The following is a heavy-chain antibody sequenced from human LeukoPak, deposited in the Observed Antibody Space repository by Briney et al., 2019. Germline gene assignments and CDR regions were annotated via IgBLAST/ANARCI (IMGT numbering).Heavy chain of an antibody. CDR2: IYSGGRT. D-gene: IGHD1-26*01. J-gene: IGHJ4*02. CDR3: AREEEGELPDY. CDR1: GFSVSSNY. V-gene: IGHV3-53*05. Sequence: PGGSLRLSCVASGFSVSSNYLSGVRQAPGKGLDWGSVIYSGGRTYCADSVKGRFTISRDNSKNTVYLQVNSLRPEDTAVYFCAREEEGELPDYWGQGTQVTVSS.